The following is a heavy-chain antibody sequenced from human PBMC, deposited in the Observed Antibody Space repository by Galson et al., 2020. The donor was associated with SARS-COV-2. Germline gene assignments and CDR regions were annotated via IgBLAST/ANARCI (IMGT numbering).Heavy chain of an antibody. D-gene: IGHD6-19*01. CDR3: ARERIAVAGPHDAVDI. V-gene: IGHV1-2*02. J-gene: IGHJ3*02. CDR1: GYTFTGYY. Sequence: ASVKVSCKASGYTFTGYYMHWVRQAPGQGLEWMGWINPNSGGTNYAQKFQGRVTMTRDTSISTAYMELSRLRSDDTAVYYCARERIAVAGPHDAVDIWGQGTMVTVSS. CDR2: INPNSGGT.